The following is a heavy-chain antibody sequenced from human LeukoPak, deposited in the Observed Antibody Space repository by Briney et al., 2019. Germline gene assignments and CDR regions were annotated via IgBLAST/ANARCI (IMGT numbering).Heavy chain of an antibody. Sequence: QAGGSLRLSCAASGFPFSSYAMSWVRQAPGKGLEWVSVIYSGGSTYYADSVKGRFTISRDNSKNTLYLQMNSLRTEDTAVYYCARGNYYDSSVGYWGQGTLVTVSS. CDR1: GFPFSSYA. V-gene: IGHV3-66*01. CDR2: IYSGGST. J-gene: IGHJ4*02. CDR3: ARGNYYDSSVGY. D-gene: IGHD3-22*01.